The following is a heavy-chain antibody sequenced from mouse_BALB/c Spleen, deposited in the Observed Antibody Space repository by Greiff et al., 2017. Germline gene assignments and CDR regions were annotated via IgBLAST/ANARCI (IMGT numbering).Heavy chain of an antibody. CDR3: ARDLSSPYWYFDV. Sequence: VKLQQSGPELVKPGASVKMSCKASGYTFTSYYIHWVKQRPGQGLEWIGWIYPGDGSTKYNEKFKGKTTLTADKSSSTAYMLLSSLTSEDSAIYFCARDLSSPYWYFDVWGAGTTVTVSS. D-gene: IGHD1-1*01. V-gene: IGHV1S56*01. CDR2: IYPGDGST. CDR1: GYTFTSYY. J-gene: IGHJ1*01.